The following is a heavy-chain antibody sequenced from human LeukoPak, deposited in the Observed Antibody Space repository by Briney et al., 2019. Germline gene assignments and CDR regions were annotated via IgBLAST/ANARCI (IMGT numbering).Heavy chain of an antibody. Sequence: SETLSLTCSVSGGSISSYYWSWVRQPPGKGLEWIGYISDSGSTNYNPSLKSRVTISVDTSKNRFSLRLSSVTAADTAVYYCARRGRAPGKHGGYEYWSFDYWGQGTLVTVSS. D-gene: IGHD5-12*01. CDR2: ISDSGST. J-gene: IGHJ4*02. V-gene: IGHV4-59*08. CDR1: GGSISSYY. CDR3: ARRGRAPGKHGGYEYWSFDY.